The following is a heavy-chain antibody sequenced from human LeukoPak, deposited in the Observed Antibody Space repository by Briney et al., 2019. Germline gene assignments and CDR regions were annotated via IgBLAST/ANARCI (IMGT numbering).Heavy chain of an antibody. CDR2: IYPVDSDT. D-gene: IGHD2-2*01. CDR1: GSLFTSYW. J-gene: IGHJ6*03. Sequence: PGGSLQISCQGSGSLFTSYWIGWVRQVRGKGLGWMGIIYPVDSDTRYSPSFQGQVTISADKSISTAYLQWSSLKAPDTAMYYCATLTGCWGTRCSSRGYYYMDVWGKGTTVTVSS. V-gene: IGHV5-51*01. CDR3: ATLTGCWGTRCSSRGYYYMDV.